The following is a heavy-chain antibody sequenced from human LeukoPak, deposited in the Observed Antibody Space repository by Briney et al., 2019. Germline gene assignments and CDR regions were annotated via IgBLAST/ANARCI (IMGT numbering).Heavy chain of an antibody. D-gene: IGHD3-22*01. Sequence: GGSLRLSCAASGFTVSSNYMNWVRQAPGEGLEWVSVIYSGGSTYYADSVKGRFTISRDNSKNTLYLQMNSLRAEDTAVYYCARAITMIVGAWFDPWGQGTLVTVSS. CDR3: ARAITMIVGAWFDP. CDR1: GFTVSSNY. V-gene: IGHV3-66*01. J-gene: IGHJ5*02. CDR2: IYSGGST.